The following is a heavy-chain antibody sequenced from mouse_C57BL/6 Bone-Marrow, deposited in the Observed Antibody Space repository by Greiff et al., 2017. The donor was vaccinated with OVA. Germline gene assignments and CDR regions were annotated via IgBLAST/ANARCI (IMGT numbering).Heavy chain of an antibody. CDR3: ATPPVGRYCAMYY. D-gene: IGHD1-3*01. CDR2: IHPNSGST. V-gene: IGHV1-64*01. CDR1: GYTFTSYW. Sequence: VQLQQPGAELVKPGASVKLSCKASGYTFTSYWMHWVKQRPGQGLEWIGMIHPNSGSTNYNEKFKGKATLTVDKSSSAAYMQLSSLKSQVSTVYSGATPPVGRYCAMYYWGQGTSVTVSA. J-gene: IGHJ4*01.